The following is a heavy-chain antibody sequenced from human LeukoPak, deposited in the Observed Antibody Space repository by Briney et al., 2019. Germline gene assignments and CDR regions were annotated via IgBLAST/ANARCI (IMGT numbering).Heavy chain of an antibody. CDR3: ARRNGHSWDVGNWFDP. CDR2: INHSGST. D-gene: IGHD6-13*01. J-gene: IGHJ5*02. Sequence: SETLSLTCAVYGGSFSGYYWSWIRQPPGKGLEWIGEINHSGSTNYNPSLKSRATVSVDTSKNQFFLHLISVTAADTAVYYCARRNGHSWDVGNWFDPWGQGTLVTVSS. V-gene: IGHV4-34*01. CDR1: GGSFSGYY.